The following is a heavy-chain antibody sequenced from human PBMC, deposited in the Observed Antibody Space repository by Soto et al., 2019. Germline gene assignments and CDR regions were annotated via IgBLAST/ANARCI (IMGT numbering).Heavy chain of an antibody. V-gene: IGHV1-8*01. CDR3: ARGGGSGSYFSYYYGMDV. CDR1: GYTFTSYD. J-gene: IGHJ6*02. D-gene: IGHD1-26*01. Sequence: ASVKVSCKDSGYTFTSYDINWVRQATGPGREWMGWMNPNSSNTGYAQKFQGRVTMTRNTSISTAYMELSSLRSEDTAVYYCARGGGSGSYFSYYYGMDVRGQGTTVTVSS. CDR2: MNPNSSNT.